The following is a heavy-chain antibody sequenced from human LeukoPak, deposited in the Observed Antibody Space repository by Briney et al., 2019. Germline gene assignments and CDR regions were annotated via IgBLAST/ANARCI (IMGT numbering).Heavy chain of an antibody. CDR3: ARDDYNRL. CDR1: GLLFGKSW. CDR2: SDGSTS. V-gene: IGHV3-74*01. J-gene: IGHJ4*02. Sequence: GGSLRLFCAASGLLFGKSWMHWVRQAPGQGLIWVSRSDGSTSTYADSVKGRFSGSMDNAQNTLSLQMNSMRAEDTAVYYCARDDYNRLWGQGALVTVSS. D-gene: IGHD1-14*01.